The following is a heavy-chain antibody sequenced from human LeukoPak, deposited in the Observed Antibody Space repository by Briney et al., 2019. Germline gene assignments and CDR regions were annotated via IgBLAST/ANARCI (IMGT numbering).Heavy chain of an antibody. Sequence: SETLSLTCTVSGGSISSSSYYWGWIRQPPGTGLEWIGSIYYSGSTNYNPSLKSRVTISVDTSKNQFSLRLSSVTAADTAVYYCARAAAYYYYYMDVWGKGTTVTVSS. CDR2: IYYSGST. CDR1: GGSISSSSYY. CDR3: ARAAAYYYYYMDV. J-gene: IGHJ6*03. V-gene: IGHV4-39*07. D-gene: IGHD6-25*01.